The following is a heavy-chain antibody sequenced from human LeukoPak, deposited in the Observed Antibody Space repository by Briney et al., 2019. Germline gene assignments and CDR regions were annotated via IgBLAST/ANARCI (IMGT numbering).Heavy chain of an antibody. Sequence: GASVKVSCKASGGTFSSYAISWVRQAPGQGLEWMGGIIPIFGTANYAQKFQGRVTITADESTSTAYMELSSLRSEDTTVYYCARASLGYCSSTSCSNRALRHWGQGTLVTVSS. CDR3: ARASLGYCSSTSCSNRALRH. J-gene: IGHJ1*01. CDR2: IIPIFGTA. V-gene: IGHV1-69*13. D-gene: IGHD2-2*01. CDR1: GGTFSSYA.